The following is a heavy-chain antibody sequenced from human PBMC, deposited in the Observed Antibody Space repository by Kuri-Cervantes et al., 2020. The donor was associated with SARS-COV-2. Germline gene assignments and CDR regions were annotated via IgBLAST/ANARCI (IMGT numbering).Heavy chain of an antibody. Sequence: GESLKISCAASGFTFSSYAMSWVRQAPGKGLEWVSATSGSGGSTYYADSVKGRFTISRDNSKNTLYLQMNSLRAEDTAVYYCAKEAQRVRVGATSLFYWGQGTLVTVSS. V-gene: IGHV3-23*01. D-gene: IGHD1-26*01. CDR1: GFTFSSYA. CDR2: TSGSGGST. J-gene: IGHJ4*02. CDR3: AKEAQRVRVGATSLFY.